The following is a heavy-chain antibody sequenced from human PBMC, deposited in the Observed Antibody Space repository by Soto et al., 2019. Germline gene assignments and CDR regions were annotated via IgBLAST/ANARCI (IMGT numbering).Heavy chain of an antibody. CDR1: GYTFTGYY. J-gene: IGHJ4*02. Sequence: ASVKVSCKASGYTFTGYYMHWVRQAPGQGLEWMGWINPNSGGTNYAQKFQGWVTMTRDTSISTAYMELSRLRSDDTAVYYCARDMDGSGSYYLVYWGQGTLVTVSS. V-gene: IGHV1-2*04. CDR2: INPNSGGT. CDR3: ARDMDGSGSYYLVY. D-gene: IGHD3-10*01.